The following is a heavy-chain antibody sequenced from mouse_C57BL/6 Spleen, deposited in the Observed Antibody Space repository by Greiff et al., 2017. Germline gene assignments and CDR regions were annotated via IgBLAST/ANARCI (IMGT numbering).Heavy chain of an antibody. CDR3: ARYAYYSNYHDY. V-gene: IGHV1-52*01. CDR1: GYTFTSYW. J-gene: IGHJ2*01. Sequence: QVQLKQPGAELVRPGSSVKLSCKASGYTFTSYWMHWVKQRPIQGLEWIGNIDPSDSETHYNQKFKDKATLTVDKSSSTAYMQLSSLTSEDSAVYYCARYAYYSNYHDYWGQGTTRTVSS. CDR2: IDPSDSET. D-gene: IGHD2-5*01.